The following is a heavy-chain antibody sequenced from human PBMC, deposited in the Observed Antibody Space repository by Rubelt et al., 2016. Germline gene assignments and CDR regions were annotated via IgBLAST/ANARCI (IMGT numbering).Heavy chain of an antibody. D-gene: IGHD3-3*01. CDR2: IIPIFGMA. J-gene: IGHJ4*02. Sequence: AVTWVRQAPGQGLEWMGRIIPIFGMANYAQKFQGRVTITADKSTSTAYMDLTGLRSEDTAVYYCAREHHDFWSGYSTQNFDYWGQGTLVTVSS. CDR1: A. CDR3: AREHHDFWSGYSTQNFDY. V-gene: IGHV1-69*04.